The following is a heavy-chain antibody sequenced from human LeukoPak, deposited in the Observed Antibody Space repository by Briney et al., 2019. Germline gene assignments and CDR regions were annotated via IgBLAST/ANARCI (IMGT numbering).Heavy chain of an antibody. CDR3: ARLYQVLNWGYYFDY. J-gene: IGHJ4*02. V-gene: IGHV5-51*01. CDR2: IYPGDSDT. Sequence: GESLKISCKGSGYRFTSYWIGWVRQMPGKGLEWMGIIYPGDSDTRYSPSFQGQVTISADKSISTAYLQWSSLKASDTAMYYCARLYQVLNWGYYFDYWGQGTLVTVSS. CDR1: GYRFTSYW. D-gene: IGHD7-27*01.